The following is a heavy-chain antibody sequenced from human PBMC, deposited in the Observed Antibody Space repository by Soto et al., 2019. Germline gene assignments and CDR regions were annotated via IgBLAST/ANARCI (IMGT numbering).Heavy chain of an antibody. Sequence: SETLSLTCAVYGGSFSGYYWSWIRQPPGKGLEWIGESNHSGSTNYNPSLKSRVTISVDTSKNQFSLKLSSVTAADTAVYYCARVLLGCSGGSCYSGYYYYYMDVWGKGTTVTVSS. CDR1: GGSFSGYY. CDR3: ARVLLGCSGGSCYSGYYYYYMDV. D-gene: IGHD2-15*01. CDR2: SNHSGST. V-gene: IGHV4-34*01. J-gene: IGHJ6*03.